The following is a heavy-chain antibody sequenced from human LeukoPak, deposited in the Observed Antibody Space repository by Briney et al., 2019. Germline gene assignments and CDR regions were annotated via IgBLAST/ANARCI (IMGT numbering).Heavy chain of an antibody. CDR2: IYYSGST. Sequence: SETLSLTCTVSGGSISSYYWSWIRQPPGKGLEWIGYIYYSGSTNYNPSLKSRVPISVDTSKNQFSLKLSSVTAADTAVYYCARVAYYGSGSYAFDIWGQGTMVTVSS. D-gene: IGHD3-10*01. J-gene: IGHJ3*02. V-gene: IGHV4-59*01. CDR1: GGSISSYY. CDR3: ARVAYYGSGSYAFDI.